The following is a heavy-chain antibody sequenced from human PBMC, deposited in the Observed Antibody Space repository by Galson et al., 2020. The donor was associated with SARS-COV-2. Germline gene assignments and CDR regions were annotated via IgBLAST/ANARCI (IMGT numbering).Heavy chain of an antibody. CDR3: ARQPYSSAWHSEIDS. J-gene: IGHJ4*02. Sequence: SETLSLTCALSGGSIGSYYWSWIRQPPGKGLEWIGYIYYDGRTNFSPSLRSRVTMSVDTSKNQFSLSVTSVTAADTAVYYCARQPYSSAWHSEIDSLGQGILVSGSS. CDR2: IYYDGRT. V-gene: IGHV4-59*08. D-gene: IGHD6-19*01. CDR1: GGSIGSYY.